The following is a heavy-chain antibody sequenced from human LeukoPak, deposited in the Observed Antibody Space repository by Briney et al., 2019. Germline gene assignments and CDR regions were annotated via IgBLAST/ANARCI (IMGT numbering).Heavy chain of an antibody. D-gene: IGHD3-3*01. CDR1: SISISNSSYY. Sequence: SETLSLTCSVFSISISNSSYYWGWIRQPPGKGLEWIANIYYSGNTYYNPSLKSRLTISLDTSKNQFSLRLSSVTAADTAVYYCARRSVIRSGWPFDYWGQGTLVTVSS. CDR3: ARRSVIRSGWPFDY. J-gene: IGHJ4*02. CDR2: IYYSGNT. V-gene: IGHV4-39*01.